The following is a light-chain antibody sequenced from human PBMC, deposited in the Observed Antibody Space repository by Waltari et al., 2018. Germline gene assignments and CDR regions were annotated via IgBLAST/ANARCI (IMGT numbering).Light chain of an antibody. V-gene: IGLV4-69*01. CDR3: QTWGTGVVV. Sequence: QLVLTQAPSASASLGASVTLTCTLSSGHSNYVIAWHQQQPEKGPRYLIRLNNDGSHRKGDGSPDRFSGSRSGAECYLAISSRQSEDEADYYCQTWGTGVVVFGGGTKLTVL. CDR1: SGHSNYV. CDR2: LNNDGSH. J-gene: IGLJ3*02.